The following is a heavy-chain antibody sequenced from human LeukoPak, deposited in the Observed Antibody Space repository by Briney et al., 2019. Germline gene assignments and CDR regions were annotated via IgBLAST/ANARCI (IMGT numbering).Heavy chain of an antibody. D-gene: IGHD2-2*01. CDR2: INPNSGGT. V-gene: IGHV1-2*02. CDR3: AREPDIVVVPAQYSGGDY. J-gene: IGHJ4*02. Sequence: AASVKVSCKASGYTFTGYYMHWVRQAPGQGLEWMGWINPNSGGTNYAQKFQGRVTMTRDTSISTAYMELSRLRSDDTAVYYCAREPDIVVVPAQYSGGDYWGQGTLVTVSS. CDR1: GYTFTGYY.